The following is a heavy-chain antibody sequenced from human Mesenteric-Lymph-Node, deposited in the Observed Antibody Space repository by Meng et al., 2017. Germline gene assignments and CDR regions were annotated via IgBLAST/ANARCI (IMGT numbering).Heavy chain of an antibody. J-gene: IGHJ6*02. CDR2: ISSSSSYI. Sequence: GESLKISCAASGFTFETYSMNWFRQAPGKGLEWVSSISSSSSYIYYADSVKGRFTISRDNAKNSLYLQMNSLRVEDTAIYYCAKDNPMATYLFYSMDVWGQGTTVTVSS. D-gene: IGHD2-15*01. V-gene: IGHV3-21*04. CDR1: GFTFETYS. CDR3: AKDNPMATYLFYSMDV.